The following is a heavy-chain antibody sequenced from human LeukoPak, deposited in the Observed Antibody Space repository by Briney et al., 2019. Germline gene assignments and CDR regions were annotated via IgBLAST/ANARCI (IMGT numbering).Heavy chain of an antibody. D-gene: IGHD1-26*01. CDR1: RFTFSRYW. V-gene: IGHV3-7*01. CDR2: IKLDGSEK. Sequence: PGGSLRLSCAASRFTFSRYWVTWVRQAPEKGLEWVASIKLDGSEKYYVDSVKGRFTISRENANNSLYLQMNSLRPGDTGVYYCVRVASGGDLGDAFDIWGQGTKVTVSS. CDR3: VRVASGGDLGDAFDI. J-gene: IGHJ3*02.